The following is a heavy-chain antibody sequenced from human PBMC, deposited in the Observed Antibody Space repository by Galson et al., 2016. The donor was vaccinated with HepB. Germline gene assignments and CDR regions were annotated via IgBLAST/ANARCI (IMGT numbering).Heavy chain of an antibody. Sequence: SETLSLTCTVSGGSIGSYYWSWLRQTPGKGLEWIGYIYYNGNTNYNPSLKSRVTFSLDTSNHRLSLRLRSMTAADTAVYYCARHRGLPSLYWFFDLWGRGTLVTVSS. V-gene: IGHV4-59*08. D-gene: IGHD4-11*01. CDR3: ARHRGLPSLYWFFDL. CDR2: IYYNGNT. J-gene: IGHJ2*01. CDR1: GGSIGSYY.